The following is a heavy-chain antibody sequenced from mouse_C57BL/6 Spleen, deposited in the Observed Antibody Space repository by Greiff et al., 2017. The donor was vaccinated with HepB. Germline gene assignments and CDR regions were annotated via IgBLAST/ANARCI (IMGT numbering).Heavy chain of an antibody. D-gene: IGHD4-1*02. CDR1: GYTFTSYW. CDR3: ATTGTSYWYFVV. V-gene: IGHV1-64*01. CDR2: IHPNSGST. Sequence: QVQLQQPGAELVKPGASVKLSCKASGYTFTSYWMHWVKQRPGQGLEWIGMIHPNSGSTNYNEKFKSKATLTVDKSSSTAYMQLSSLTSEDSAVYYCATTGTSYWYFVVWGTGTTVTVAS. J-gene: IGHJ1*03.